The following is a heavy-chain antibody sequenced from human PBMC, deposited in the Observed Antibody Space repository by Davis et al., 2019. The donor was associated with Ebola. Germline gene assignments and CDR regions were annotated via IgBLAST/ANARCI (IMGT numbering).Heavy chain of an antibody. V-gene: IGHV3-30*02. CDR3: AKGLSP. CDR1: GFTFSSYG. J-gene: IGHJ4*02. CDR2: IRYDGSNK. Sequence: GESLKISCAASGFTFSSYGMHWVRQAPGKGLELVAFIRYDGSNKYYADSVKGRFTISRDNSKNTLYLQMNSLRAEDKAVYYCAKGLSPWGQGTLVTVSS. D-gene: IGHD3-16*01.